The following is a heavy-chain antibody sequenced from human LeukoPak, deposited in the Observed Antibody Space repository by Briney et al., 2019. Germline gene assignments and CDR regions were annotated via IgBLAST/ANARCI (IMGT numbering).Heavy chain of an antibody. CDR1: GFTVSSNY. CDR2: IYSGDST. Sequence: GGSLRLSCAASGFTVSSNYMSWVRQAPGKGLEWVSVIYSGDSTYHADSVKGRFTISRDNSKNTLYLQMNSLRAEDTAIYYCARGVPADAFDIWGPGTMVTVSS. D-gene: IGHD4/OR15-4a*01. V-gene: IGHV3-53*01. CDR3: ARGVPADAFDI. J-gene: IGHJ3*02.